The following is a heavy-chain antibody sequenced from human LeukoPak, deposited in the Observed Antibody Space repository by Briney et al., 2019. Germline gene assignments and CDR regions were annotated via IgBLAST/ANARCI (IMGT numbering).Heavy chain of an antibody. J-gene: IGHJ6*02. Sequence: ASVKVSCKASGYTFTSYDINWVRQATGQGLEWMGWMNPNSGNTGYAQKFQGRVTMTRNTSISTAYMELSSLRSEDTAVYYCARGSYSGYYYYYYGMDVWGQGTTVTVSS. V-gene: IGHV1-8*01. CDR2: MNPNSGNT. CDR1: GYTFTSYD. D-gene: IGHD2-15*01. CDR3: ARGSYSGYYYYYYGMDV.